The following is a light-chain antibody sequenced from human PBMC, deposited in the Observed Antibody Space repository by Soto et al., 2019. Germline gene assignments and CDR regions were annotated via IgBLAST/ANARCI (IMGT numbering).Light chain of an antibody. Sequence: DIQMTQSPSSLSASVGDRVTITCRASQGIRNDLTWYQQKPGKAPKRLISAASSLQSGVPSRFSGSGSGTDFTLTIDSLQPEDFATYYCLQHNTYPYTVGQGTKLEIK. V-gene: IGKV1-17*01. CDR1: QGIRND. J-gene: IGKJ2*01. CDR3: LQHNTYPYT. CDR2: AAS.